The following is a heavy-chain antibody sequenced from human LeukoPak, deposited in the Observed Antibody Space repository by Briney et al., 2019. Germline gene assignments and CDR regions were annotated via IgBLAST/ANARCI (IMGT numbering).Heavy chain of an antibody. J-gene: IGHJ3*02. Sequence: GGSLRLSCAASGFIISSNYMNWVRQAPGKGLEWVSVIYSGGSTYYADSVKGRFTFFRHNSKNTLFLQMNSMRAEDTAVYYCAGIVRATDAFDIWGQGTMVTVSS. CDR3: AGIVRATDAFDI. CDR2: IYSGGST. V-gene: IGHV3-53*04. CDR1: GFIISSNY. D-gene: IGHD1-26*01.